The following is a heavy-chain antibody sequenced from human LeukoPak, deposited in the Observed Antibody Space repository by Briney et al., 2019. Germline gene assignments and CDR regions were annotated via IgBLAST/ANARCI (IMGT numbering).Heavy chain of an antibody. Sequence: GVSLRLSCAASGITVSSNFVNWVRQAPGKGLEWFSVIYGGGSTYYADSVKGRFTISRDTSKNTLYLQMNSLRAEDTAVYYCARGETLPFDYWGQGTLVTVSS. CDR2: IYGGGST. CDR3: ARGETLPFDY. V-gene: IGHV3-66*01. J-gene: IGHJ4*02. CDR1: GITVSSNF.